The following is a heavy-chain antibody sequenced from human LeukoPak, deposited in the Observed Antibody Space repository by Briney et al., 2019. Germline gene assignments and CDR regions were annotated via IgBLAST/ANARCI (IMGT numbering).Heavy chain of an antibody. CDR2: ISSSSSYI. V-gene: IGHV3-21*01. CDR3: ARGGGYCGGDCYGIDY. J-gene: IGHJ4*02. D-gene: IGHD2-21*01. CDR1: GFTFSSYT. Sequence: GGSLRLSCAASGFTFSSYTMNWVRQAPGKGLEWVSAISSSSSYIYYADSVKGRLTISRDNAKNSLYLQMNSLRAEDTAVYYCARGGGYCGGDCYGIDYWGQGTLVTVSS.